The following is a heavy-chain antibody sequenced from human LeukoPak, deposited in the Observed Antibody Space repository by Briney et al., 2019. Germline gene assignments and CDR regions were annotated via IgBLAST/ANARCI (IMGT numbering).Heavy chain of an antibody. V-gene: IGHV1-8*01. Sequence: ASVKVSCKASGYTFTSYDINWVRQATGQGLEWMGWMNPNSGNTGYAQKFQGRVTMTRNTSISTAYMELSSLRSEDTAVYYCARALGGANLYYYYYYMDVRGKGTTVTVSS. J-gene: IGHJ6*03. CDR2: MNPNSGNT. CDR1: GYTFTSYD. CDR3: ARALGGANLYYYYYYMDV. D-gene: IGHD4/OR15-4a*01.